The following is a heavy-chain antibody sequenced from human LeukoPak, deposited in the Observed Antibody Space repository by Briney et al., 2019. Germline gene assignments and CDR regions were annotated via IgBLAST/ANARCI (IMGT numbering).Heavy chain of an antibody. CDR3: AKGRVVDILTDAFDY. Sequence: PGGSLRLSCAASGFTFSSYSMNWVRQAPGKGLEWVSYISSSTPTTYYADSVKGRFTISRDNSKNTLYLQMNSLRAEDTAVYYCAKGRVVDILTDAFDYWGQGTLVTVSS. D-gene: IGHD3-9*01. J-gene: IGHJ4*02. V-gene: IGHV3-48*01. CDR2: ISSSTPTT. CDR1: GFTFSSYS.